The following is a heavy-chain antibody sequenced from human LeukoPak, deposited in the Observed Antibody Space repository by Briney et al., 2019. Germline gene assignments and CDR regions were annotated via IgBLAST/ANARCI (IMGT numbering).Heavy chain of an antibody. D-gene: IGHD3-22*01. J-gene: IGHJ4*02. V-gene: IGHV3-21*06. CDR2: ISGRSTYI. CDR3: ARGRSRGYYSYYFDY. Sequence: GGSLRLSCAASGFSFSSFSMTWVRQAPGKGLECVSSISGRSTYIYYADSVKGRFTVSRDNANSSVYLQMNSLRDEDTAVYYCARGRSRGYYSYYFDYWGQGTLVTVSS. CDR1: GFSFSSFS.